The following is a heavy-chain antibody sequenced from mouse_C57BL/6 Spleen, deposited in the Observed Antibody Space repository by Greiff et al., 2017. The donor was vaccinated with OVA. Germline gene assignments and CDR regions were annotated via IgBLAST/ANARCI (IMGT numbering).Heavy chain of an antibody. CDR3: ARDYYGSSRDYFDY. D-gene: IGHD1-1*01. CDR1: GYSITSGYY. V-gene: IGHV3-6*01. CDR2: ISYDGSN. Sequence: EVKLMESGPGLVKPSQSLSLTCSVTGYSITSGYYWNWIRQFPGNKLEWMGYISYDGSNNYNPSLKNRISITRDTSKNQFFLKLNSVTTEDTATYYCARDYYGSSRDYFDYWGQGTTLTVSS. J-gene: IGHJ2*01.